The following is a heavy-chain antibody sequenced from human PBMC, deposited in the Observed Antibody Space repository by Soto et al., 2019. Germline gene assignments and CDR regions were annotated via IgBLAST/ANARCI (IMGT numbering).Heavy chain of an antibody. CDR1: GFMFSTFA. CDR3: ARVGGMDV. CDR2: ISGSGSST. V-gene: IGHV3-23*01. J-gene: IGHJ6*02. Sequence: GGSLRLSCEASGFMFSTFAMNWVRQAPGKGLEWVAGISGSGSSTTYADSVKGRFPVSRDNGKKTLYLEMNGLRSEDTAVYYCARVGGMDVWGQGTTVTVSS. D-gene: IGHD3-10*01.